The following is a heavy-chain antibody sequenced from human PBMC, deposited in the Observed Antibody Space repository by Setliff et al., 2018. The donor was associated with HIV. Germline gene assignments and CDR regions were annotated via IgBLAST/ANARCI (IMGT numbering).Heavy chain of an antibody. J-gene: IGHJ3*02. V-gene: IGHV4-59*08. D-gene: IGHD3-3*01. Sequence: PSETLSLTCTVSGGSITSYYWNWIRQSPGKGLEWIGSIYYSGSVYYNPSLKSRVTISVDTSKNQFSLRLSSVTAADTAVYYCARHSDFWSEDAFDIWAQGTVVTVSS. CDR2: IYYSGSV. CDR3: ARHSDFWSEDAFDI. CDR1: GGSITSYY.